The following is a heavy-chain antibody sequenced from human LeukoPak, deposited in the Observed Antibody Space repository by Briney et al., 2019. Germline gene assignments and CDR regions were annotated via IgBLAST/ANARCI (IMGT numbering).Heavy chain of an antibody. CDR3: ARLSVATETNY. Sequence: ASVKVSCKASGYTFTGYHIHWVRQAPGQGLEGMGWINPNNGGTDYAQKFQGRVTMTRDTSISTAYMELSSLRSDDTTVYYCARLSVATETNYWGQGTLVTVSS. CDR2: INPNNGGT. D-gene: IGHD6-13*01. CDR1: GYTFTGYH. J-gene: IGHJ4*02. V-gene: IGHV1-2*02.